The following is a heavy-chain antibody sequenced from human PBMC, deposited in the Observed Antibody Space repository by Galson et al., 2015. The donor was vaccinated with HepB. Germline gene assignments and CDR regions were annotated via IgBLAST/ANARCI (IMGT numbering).Heavy chain of an antibody. Sequence: SVKVSCKASGYTFTGYYMHWVRQAPGQGLEWMGWINPNSGGTNYAQKFQGRVTMTRDTSISTAYMELSRLRSDDTAVYYCAREWMARYDYSNRLEFDYWGQGTLVTVSS. CDR1: GYTFTGYY. CDR2: INPNSGGT. D-gene: IGHD4-11*01. V-gene: IGHV1-2*02. J-gene: IGHJ4*02. CDR3: AREWMARYDYSNRLEFDY.